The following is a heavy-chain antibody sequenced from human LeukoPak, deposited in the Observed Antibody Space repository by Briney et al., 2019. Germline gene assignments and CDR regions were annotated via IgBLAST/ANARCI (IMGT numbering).Heavy chain of an antibody. Sequence: PGGSLRLSCAASGFTFSSYWMSWVRQAPGKGLEWVANIKQDGSEKYYVDSVKGRFTISRDNAKNSLYLQMNSLRAEDRAVYYCARDFRSITIFGVVILDAFDIWGQGTMVTVSS. CDR2: IKQDGSEK. CDR1: GFTFSSYW. V-gene: IGHV3-7*01. D-gene: IGHD3-3*01. CDR3: ARDFRSITIFGVVILDAFDI. J-gene: IGHJ3*02.